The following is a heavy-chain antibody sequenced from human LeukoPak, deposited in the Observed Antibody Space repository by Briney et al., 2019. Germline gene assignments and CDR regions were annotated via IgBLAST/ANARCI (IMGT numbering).Heavy chain of an antibody. CDR2: INHNGNVN. CDR3: ARGGGLDV. D-gene: IGHD3-16*01. CDR1: GLTFSSYW. Sequence: PGGSLRLSCAASGLTFSSYWMNWARRAPGKGLEWVASINHNGNVNYYVDSVKGRFTISRDNAKNSLYLQMSNLRAEDTAVYFCARGGGLDVWGQGATVTVSS. J-gene: IGHJ6*02. V-gene: IGHV3-7*03.